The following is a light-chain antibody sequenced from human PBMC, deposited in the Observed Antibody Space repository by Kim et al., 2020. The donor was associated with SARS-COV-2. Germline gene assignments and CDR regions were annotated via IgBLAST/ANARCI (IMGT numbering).Light chain of an antibody. CDR2: AAS. J-gene: IGKJ1*01. CDR1: QSISSY. CDR3: QQSYSTPPWT. Sequence: DIQMTQSPSSLSASVGDRVTITCRASQSISSYLNWYQQKPGKAPNLLIYAASSLQSGVPSRFSGSGSGTDFTLTISSLQPEDFATYYCQQSYSTPPWTFGQGTKLEI. V-gene: IGKV1-39*01.